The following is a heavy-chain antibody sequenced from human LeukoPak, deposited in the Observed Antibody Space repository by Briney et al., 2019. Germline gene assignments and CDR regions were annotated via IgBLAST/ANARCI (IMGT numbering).Heavy chain of an antibody. CDR3: ARVVEAGMYYDFWSGYSP. CDR2: INWNGGST. CDR1: GFTFDDYG. J-gene: IGHJ5*02. Sequence: GGSLRLSCAASGFTFDDYGMSWVRQAPGKGLEWVSGINWNGGSTGYADSVKGRFTTSRDNAKNSLYLQMNSLRAEDTALYYCARVVEAGMYYDFWSGYSPWGQGTLVTVSS. D-gene: IGHD3-3*01. V-gene: IGHV3-20*04.